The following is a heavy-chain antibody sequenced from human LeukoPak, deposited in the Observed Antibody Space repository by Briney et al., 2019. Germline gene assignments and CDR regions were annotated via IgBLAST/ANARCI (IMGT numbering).Heavy chain of an antibody. CDR1: GGSISSSSYY. D-gene: IGHD2-15*01. CDR3: ASSYCSGGSCYPPLDY. CDR2: IYYSGST. J-gene: IGHJ4*02. Sequence: SETLSLTCTVSGGSISSSSYYWGWIRQPPGKGLEWIGSIYYSGSTYYNPSLKSRVTISVDTSKNQFSLKLSSVTAADTAVYYCASSYCSGGSCYPPLDYWGQGTLVTVSS. V-gene: IGHV4-39*07.